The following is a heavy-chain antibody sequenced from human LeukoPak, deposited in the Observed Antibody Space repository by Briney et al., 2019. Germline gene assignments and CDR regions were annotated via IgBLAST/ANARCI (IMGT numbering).Heavy chain of an antibody. D-gene: IGHD3-22*01. Sequence: GGSLRLSCAASGFTFSTYAMTWGRQAPGKGLEWASTISASGGGTYYADSVKGRFTISRDNSKNMLYLQMNSLRAEDTAVYYCAKVVMIVVVNSIGGFDYWGQGTLVTVSS. V-gene: IGHV3-23*01. CDR3: AKVVMIVVVNSIGGFDY. CDR2: ISASGGGT. CDR1: GFTFSTYA. J-gene: IGHJ4*02.